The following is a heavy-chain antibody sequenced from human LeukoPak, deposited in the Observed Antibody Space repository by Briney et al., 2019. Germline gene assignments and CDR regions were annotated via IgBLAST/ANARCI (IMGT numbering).Heavy chain of an antibody. Sequence: ASVKVFCKASGYTFTGYYMHWVRQAPGQGLEWMGWINPNSGGTNYAQKSQGRVTMTRDTSISTAYMELSRLRSDDTAVYYCATVPLGTAMDFNTDYWGQGTLVTVSS. V-gene: IGHV1-2*02. CDR1: GYTFTGYY. CDR3: ATVPLGTAMDFNTDY. J-gene: IGHJ4*02. CDR2: INPNSGGT. D-gene: IGHD5-18*01.